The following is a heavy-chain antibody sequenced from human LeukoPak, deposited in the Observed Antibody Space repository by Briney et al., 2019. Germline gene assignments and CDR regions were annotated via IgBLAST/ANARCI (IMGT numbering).Heavy chain of an antibody. V-gene: IGHV3-23*01. CDR1: GFTFDDYG. J-gene: IGHJ4*02. D-gene: IGHD3-22*01. CDR2: ISGSGGST. CDR3: AKGALHYDSSGYYDF. Sequence: GGSLRLSCAASGFTFDDYGMNWVRQAPGKGLEWVSAISGSGGSTYYADSVKGRFTISRDNSKNTLYLQMNSLRAEDTAVYYCAKGALHYDSSGYYDFWGQGTLVTVSS.